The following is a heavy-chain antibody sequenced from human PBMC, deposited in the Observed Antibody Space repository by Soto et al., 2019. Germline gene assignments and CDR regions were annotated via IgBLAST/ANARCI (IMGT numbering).Heavy chain of an antibody. CDR2: VNNDGRNT. J-gene: IGHJ4*02. CDR1: GFTFSDFG. V-gene: IGHV3-23*01. Sequence: RGSLRLSCEASGFTFSDFGMSWVRQIPGKGLEWVSTVNNDGRNTHYADSVEGRFTISRDNSKNTLYLQMGSLRAEDTAIYYCAKDAGNEESLFDYWGQGTLVTVSS. CDR3: AKDAGNEESLFDY.